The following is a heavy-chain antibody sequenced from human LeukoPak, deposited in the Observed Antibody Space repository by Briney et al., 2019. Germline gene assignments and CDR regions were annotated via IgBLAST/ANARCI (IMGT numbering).Heavy chain of an antibody. Sequence: SETLSLTCTVSGGSISSYYWSWIRQPPGKGLEWIGYIYYSGRTNYNPSLKSRVTISVDTSKNQFSLKLSSVTAADTAVYYCARDSGSGIDYWGQGTLVTVSS. CDR3: ARDSGSGIDY. CDR1: GGSISSYY. D-gene: IGHD2-15*01. V-gene: IGHV4-59*01. CDR2: IYYSGRT. J-gene: IGHJ4*02.